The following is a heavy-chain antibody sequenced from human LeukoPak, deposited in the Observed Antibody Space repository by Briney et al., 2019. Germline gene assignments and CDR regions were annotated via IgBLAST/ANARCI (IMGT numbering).Heavy chain of an antibody. V-gene: IGHV4-30-4*01. J-gene: IGHJ4*02. CDR2: IYYSGST. D-gene: IGHD4-23*01. CDR3: ARDLLNEGNHLDY. CDR1: GGSISSGDYY. Sequence: SQTLSLTCTVSGGSISSGDYYWSWIRQPPGKGLKWIGYIYYSGSTYYNPSLKSRVTISVDTSKNQFSLKLSSVTAADTAVYYCARDLLNEGNHLDYWGREPWSPSPQ.